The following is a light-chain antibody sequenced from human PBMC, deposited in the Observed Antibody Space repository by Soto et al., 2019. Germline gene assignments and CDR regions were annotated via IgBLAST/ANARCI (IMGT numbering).Light chain of an antibody. Sequence: DIQLTQSPSFLSASVGDRVTITCRASQGIAGYLAWYQQKPGKAPNLLIYAASTLQSGVTSRFSGSGSGPEFTLTISSPQPEDFATYYCQQLNSYPLTFGGGTKVEIK. CDR1: QGIAGY. J-gene: IGKJ4*01. CDR2: AAS. V-gene: IGKV1-9*01. CDR3: QQLNSYPLT.